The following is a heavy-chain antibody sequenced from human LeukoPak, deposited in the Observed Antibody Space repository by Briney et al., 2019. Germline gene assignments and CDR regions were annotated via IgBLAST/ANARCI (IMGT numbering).Heavy chain of an antibody. Sequence: SETLSLTCTVSGGSISSYHWSWIRQPPGKGLEWIGYIYYSGSTNHNPSLKSRVTISVDTSKNQFSLKLSSVTAADTAVYYCARYGYSGNDGIWGQGTLVTVSS. V-gene: IGHV4-59*01. D-gene: IGHD5-12*01. CDR2: IYYSGST. CDR3: ARYGYSGNDGI. CDR1: GGSISSYH. J-gene: IGHJ4*02.